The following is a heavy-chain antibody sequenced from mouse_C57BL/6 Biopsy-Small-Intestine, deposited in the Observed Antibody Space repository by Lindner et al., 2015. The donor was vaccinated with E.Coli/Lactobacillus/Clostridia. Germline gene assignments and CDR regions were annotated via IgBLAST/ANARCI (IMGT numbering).Heavy chain of an antibody. D-gene: IGHD1-1*01. CDR1: GYAFTNYL. J-gene: IGHJ4*01. CDR2: INPGSGGT. CDR3: AREVGEGDY. Sequence: VQLQESGAELVRPGTSVKVSCKASGYAFTNYLIEWVKQRPGQGLEWIGVINPGSGGTNYNEKFKGKATLTADKSSSTAYMQLSSLTSEDSAVYFCAREVGEGDYWGQGTSVTVSS. V-gene: IGHV1-54*01.